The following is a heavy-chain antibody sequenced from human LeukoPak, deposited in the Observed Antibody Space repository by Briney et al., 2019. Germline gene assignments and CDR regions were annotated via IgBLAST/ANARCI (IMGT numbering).Heavy chain of an antibody. CDR3: ARDGYKDRYFDY. J-gene: IGHJ4*02. Sequence: GGSLRLSRTASVFTLTNYWMSWVRQAPGKGLEWVANIKQDESERHYVDSLRGRFTISRDNAKNSVFLQMNSLRAEDTAVYYCARDGYKDRYFDYWGQGNLVTVSS. V-gene: IGHV3-7*01. CDR1: VFTLTNYW. D-gene: IGHD5-24*01. CDR2: IKQDESER.